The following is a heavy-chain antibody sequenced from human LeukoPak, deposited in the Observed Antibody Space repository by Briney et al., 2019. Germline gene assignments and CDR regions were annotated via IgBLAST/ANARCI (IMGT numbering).Heavy chain of an antibody. CDR1: GGSISSSSYY. Sequence: SETLSLTCTVSGGSISSSSYYWGWIRQPPGKGLEWIGSIYYSGSTYYNPSLKSRVTISVDTSKNQFSLKLSSVTAADTAVYYCARDGPYYDILTGYPGPGNWFDPWGQGTLVTVSS. CDR3: ARDGPYYDILTGYPGPGNWFDP. CDR2: IYYSGST. J-gene: IGHJ5*02. V-gene: IGHV4-39*07. D-gene: IGHD3-9*01.